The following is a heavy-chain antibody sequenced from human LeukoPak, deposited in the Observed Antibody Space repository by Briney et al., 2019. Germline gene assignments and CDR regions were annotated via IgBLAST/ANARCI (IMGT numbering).Heavy chain of an antibody. J-gene: IGHJ4*02. CDR1: GFIFA. V-gene: IGHV3-43*02. D-gene: IGHD6-19*01. CDR2: ISGDGGST. CDR3: ARESETSGWYDY. Sequence: GRSLRLSCAAPGFIFAIHWVRQAPGKGLEWVSLISGDGGSTFYADSVRGRFTISRDNTRKSLSLQMSSLRSEDTALYYCARESETSGWYDYWGQGTLVTVSS.